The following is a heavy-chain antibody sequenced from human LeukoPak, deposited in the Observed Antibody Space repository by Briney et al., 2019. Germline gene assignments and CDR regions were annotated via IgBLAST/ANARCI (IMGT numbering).Heavy chain of an antibody. J-gene: IGHJ5*02. CDR3: ARGGCGGDCYSDSFDP. CDR1: GYTFTGYY. D-gene: IGHD2-21*02. CDR2: INPNSGGT. V-gene: IGHV1-2*02. Sequence: GASVKVSCKASGYTFTGYYMHWVRQAPGQGLEWMGWINPNSGGTNYAQKFQGRVTMTRDTSISTAYMELSRLRSDDTAVYYCARGGCGGDCYSDSFDPWGQGTLLTVPS.